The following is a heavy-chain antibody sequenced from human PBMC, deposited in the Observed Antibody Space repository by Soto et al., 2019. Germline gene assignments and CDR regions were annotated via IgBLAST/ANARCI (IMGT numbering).Heavy chain of an antibody. Sequence: EVQLVESGGGLIQPGGSLRLSCAASGFTVSSNYMSWVRQAPGKGLEWVSVIYSGGSTYYADSVKGRFTISRDNSKNTLNLKRNGRGAGDTAVYYGARGGVRGGVGFDYWGQGTLVTVSS. CDR2: IYSGGST. V-gene: IGHV3-53*01. CDR1: GFTVSSNY. CDR3: ARGGVRGGVGFDY. D-gene: IGHD1-26*01. J-gene: IGHJ4*02.